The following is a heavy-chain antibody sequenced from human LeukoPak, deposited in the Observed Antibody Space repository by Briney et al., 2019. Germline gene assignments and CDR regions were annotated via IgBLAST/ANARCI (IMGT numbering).Heavy chain of an antibody. CDR1: GYTFTYRY. Sequence: GASVKVSCEASGYTFTYRYLHWVRQAPGQALEWMGWITPFNGNTNYAQKFQDRVTITRDRSMSTAYMELSSLRSEDTAMYYCARSSTGSGNFDYWGQGTLVTVSS. J-gene: IGHJ4*02. V-gene: IGHV1-45*02. D-gene: IGHD3-10*01. CDR2: ITPFNGNT. CDR3: ARSSTGSGNFDY.